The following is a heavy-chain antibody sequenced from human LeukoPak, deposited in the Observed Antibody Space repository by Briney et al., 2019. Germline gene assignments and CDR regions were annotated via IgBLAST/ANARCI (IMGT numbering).Heavy chain of an antibody. D-gene: IGHD3-10*01. Sequence: GGSLRLSCAASGFTFSSYAMDWVRQAPGKGLEWVSTISNSGESTYYADSVKGRFTISRDNSKNTLFLQMNSLRAEDTAVYYCAKGAMVRGVLDYWGQGTLVTVSS. CDR1: GFTFSSYA. CDR3: AKGAMVRGVLDY. CDR2: ISNSGEST. V-gene: IGHV3-23*01. J-gene: IGHJ4*02.